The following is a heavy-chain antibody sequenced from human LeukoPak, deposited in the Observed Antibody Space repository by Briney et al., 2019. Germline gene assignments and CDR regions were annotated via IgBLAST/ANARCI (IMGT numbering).Heavy chain of an antibody. CDR3: ARLTYSNYVDY. J-gene: IGHJ4*02. D-gene: IGHD4-11*01. CDR2: IYYSGST. V-gene: IGHV4-30-4*01. Sequence: SETLSLTCTVSGGSISSGDYYWSWIRQPPGKGLEWIGYIYYSGSTHYNPSLKSRVTISVDTSKNQFSLKLSSVTAADTAVYFCARLTYSNYVDYWGQGTLVTVSS. CDR1: GGSISSGDYY.